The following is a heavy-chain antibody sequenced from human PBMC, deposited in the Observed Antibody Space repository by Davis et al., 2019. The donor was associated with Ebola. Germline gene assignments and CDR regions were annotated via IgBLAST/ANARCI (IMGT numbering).Heavy chain of an antibody. J-gene: IGHJ4*02. D-gene: IGHD6-13*01. CDR1: GFTFSTYS. V-gene: IGHV3-23*01. CDR2: ISGSGGST. Sequence: GESLKISCAASGFTFSTYSMNWVRQAPGKGLEWVSAISGSGGSTYYADSVKGRFTISRDNSKNTLYLQMNSLRAEDTAVYYCAKGQQLHFDYWGQGTLVTVSS. CDR3: AKGQQLHFDY.